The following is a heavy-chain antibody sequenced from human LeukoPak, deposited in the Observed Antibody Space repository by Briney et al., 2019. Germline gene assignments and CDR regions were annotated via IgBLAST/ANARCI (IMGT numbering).Heavy chain of an antibody. J-gene: IGHJ4*02. V-gene: IGHV3-7*01. Sequence: GGSLVLSWAATGFSFSNYWMSWFRQAPGKGLEWVANIKYDGREKQYVDSVNGRFTISRDNAKNSLFLQMNSLRAEDTAVYYCARYLNSGPEDFWGQGTLVTVSS. D-gene: IGHD1-26*01. CDR3: ARYLNSGPEDF. CDR1: GFSFSNYW. CDR2: IKYDGREK.